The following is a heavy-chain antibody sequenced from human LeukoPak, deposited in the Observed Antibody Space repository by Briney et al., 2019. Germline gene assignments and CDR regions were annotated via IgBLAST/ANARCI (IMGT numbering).Heavy chain of an antibody. CDR3: AKPAYAGYYYYMDV. CDR2: ISSSSSYI. CDR1: GFTFSNYN. D-gene: IGHD3-16*01. V-gene: IGHV3-21*01. J-gene: IGHJ6*03. Sequence: GGSLRLSCAASGFTFSNYNMNWVRQAPGKGLEWVSSISSSSSYIYYADSVKGRFTISRDNAKNSLYLQMNSLRAEDTAVYYCAKPAYAGYYYYMDVWGKGTTVTVSS.